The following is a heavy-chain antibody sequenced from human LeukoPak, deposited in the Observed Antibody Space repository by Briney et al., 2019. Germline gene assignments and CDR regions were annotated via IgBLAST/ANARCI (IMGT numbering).Heavy chain of an antibody. CDR2: ISNDGSKK. Sequence: PGGSLRLSRAASGFTLSKHVMHWVHPAPRKGLGWVTVISNDGSKKYYPDSLKGRFPNSRTHAKPYLQMDSLRPEDTGVYDCAKDRSPTVISFYYYHGMDVWGQGTTGTVSS. CDR3: AKDRSPTVISFYYYHGMDV. D-gene: IGHD4-17*01. J-gene: IGHJ6*02. CDR1: GFTLSKHV. V-gene: IGHV3-30*18.